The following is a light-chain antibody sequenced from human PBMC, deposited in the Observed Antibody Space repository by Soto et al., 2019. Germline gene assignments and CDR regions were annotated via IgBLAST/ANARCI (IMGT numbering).Light chain of an antibody. CDR1: QNIRNY. Sequence: DIQMTQSPSSLSASVRDSVTITCRASQNIRNYLNWYQQKPGKAPKLLIYAASSLQSGVPSRFSGSGSGTDFSLTISSLHPEDVATYYCQQVDSYPRTFGQGTKVDIK. CDR2: AAS. CDR3: QQVDSYPRT. V-gene: IGKV1-39*01. J-gene: IGKJ1*01.